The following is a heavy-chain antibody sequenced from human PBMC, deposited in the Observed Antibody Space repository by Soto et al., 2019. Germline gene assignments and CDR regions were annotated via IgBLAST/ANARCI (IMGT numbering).Heavy chain of an antibody. D-gene: IGHD3-9*01. V-gene: IGHV4-31*03. CDR3: ARGHILHGLVFHF. Sequence: SETLSLTCTVSGASITSGGFYWSWIRQHPEKGLEWIAYIYYSGNAYYNPSLKSRATISLDTSQNQFSLRLSSVTAADTAMYYCARGHILHGLVFHFWGQGTLVTVSS. CDR2: IYYSGNA. J-gene: IGHJ4*02. CDR1: GASITSGGFY.